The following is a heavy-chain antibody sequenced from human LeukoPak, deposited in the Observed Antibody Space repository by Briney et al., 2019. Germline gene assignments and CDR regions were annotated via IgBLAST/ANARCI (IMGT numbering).Heavy chain of an antibody. CDR3: ARGVVNYDSSGYYLEY. D-gene: IGHD3-22*01. CDR1: GGSFSGYY. CDR2: INHSGST. J-gene: IGHJ4*02. Sequence: SETLSLTCAVYGGSFSGYYWSWIRQPPGKGLEWIGEINHSGSTNYNPSLKSRVTISVDTSKNQFSLKLSSVTAADTAVYYCARGVVNYDSSGYYLEYWGQGTLVTVSS. V-gene: IGHV4-34*01.